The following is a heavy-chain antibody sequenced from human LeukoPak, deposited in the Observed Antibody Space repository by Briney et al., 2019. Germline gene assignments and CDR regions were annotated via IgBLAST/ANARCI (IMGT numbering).Heavy chain of an antibody. Sequence: GASVKVSCKVSGYTLTELSMHWVRQAPGKGLEWMGGFDPEDGETIYAQKFQGRVTMTEDTSTDTAYMELSSLRSEDTAVYYCATDLLQFRNSIYGMDVWGQGTTVTVSS. CDR2: FDPEDGET. CDR3: ATDLLQFRNSIYGMDV. V-gene: IGHV1-24*01. D-gene: IGHD1-7*01. J-gene: IGHJ6*02. CDR1: GYTLTELS.